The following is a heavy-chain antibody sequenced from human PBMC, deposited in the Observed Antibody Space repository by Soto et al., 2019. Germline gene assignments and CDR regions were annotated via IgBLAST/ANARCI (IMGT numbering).Heavy chain of an antibody. J-gene: IGHJ3*02. Sequence: GASVKVSCKASGGTFSSYAISWVRQAPGQGLEWMGGIIPIFGTANYAQKFQGRVTITADESTSTAYMELSSLRSEDTAVYYCARSNPITMIVEDDAFDIWGQGTMVTVSS. V-gene: IGHV1-69*13. CDR3: ARSNPITMIVEDDAFDI. CDR1: GGTFSSYA. CDR2: IIPIFGTA. D-gene: IGHD3-22*01.